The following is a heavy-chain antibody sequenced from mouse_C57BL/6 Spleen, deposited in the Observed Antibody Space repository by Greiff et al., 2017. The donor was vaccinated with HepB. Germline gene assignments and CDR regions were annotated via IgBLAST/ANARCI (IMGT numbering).Heavy chain of an antibody. Sequence: VQLQQSGPELVRPGVSVKISCKGSGYTFTDYAMHWVKQSHAKSLERIGVISTYYGDASYNQKFKDKATMTVAKSSSTAYMELARLTSEDAAVFYCPVVARVYWGQGTTLKVSS. CDR3: PVVARVY. CDR2: ISTYYGDA. J-gene: IGHJ2*01. CDR1: GYTFTDYA. V-gene: IGHV1-67*01. D-gene: IGHD1-1*01.